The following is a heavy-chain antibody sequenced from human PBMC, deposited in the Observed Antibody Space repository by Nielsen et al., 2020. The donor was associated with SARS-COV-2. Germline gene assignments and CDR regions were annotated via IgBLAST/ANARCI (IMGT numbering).Heavy chain of an antibody. J-gene: IGHJ6*02. CDR2: INPNSGGT. Sequence: ASVKVSCKASGYTFTSYAMHWVRQAPGQRLEWMGWINPNSGGTNYAQKFQGWVTMTRDTSISTAYMELSRLRSDDTAVYYCARDLSQSRDGMDVWGQGTTVTVSS. V-gene: IGHV1-2*04. CDR1: GYTFTSYA. D-gene: IGHD4-11*01. CDR3: ARDLSQSRDGMDV.